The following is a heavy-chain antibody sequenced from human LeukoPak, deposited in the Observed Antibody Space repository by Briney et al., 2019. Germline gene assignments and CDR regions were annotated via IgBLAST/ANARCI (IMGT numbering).Heavy chain of an antibody. CDR3: AYSSGWALDYFDY. CDR1: GGSISSYY. V-gene: IGHV4-59*01. D-gene: IGHD6-19*01. Sequence: NTSETLSLTCTVSGGSISSYYWSWIRQPPGKGLEWIGYIYYSGSTNYNPSLKSRVTISVDTPKNQFSLKLSSVTAADTAVYYCAYSSGWALDYFDYWGQGTLVTVSS. CDR2: IYYSGST. J-gene: IGHJ4*02.